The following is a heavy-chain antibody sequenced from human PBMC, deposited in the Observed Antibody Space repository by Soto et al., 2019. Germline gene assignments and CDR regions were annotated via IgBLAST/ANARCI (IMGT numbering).Heavy chain of an antibody. V-gene: IGHV1-8*01. CDR3: ARGQRIAAAKNYCYYGMDV. CDR1: GYTFTSYD. Sequence: QVQLVQSGAEVKKPGASVKVSCKASGYTFTSYDINWVRQATGQGLEWMGWMNPNSGNTGYAQKFQGRVTMTRNTSISTAYMELSSLRSEDTAVYYCARGQRIAAAKNYCYYGMDVWGQGTTVTVSS. J-gene: IGHJ6*02. CDR2: MNPNSGNT. D-gene: IGHD6-13*01.